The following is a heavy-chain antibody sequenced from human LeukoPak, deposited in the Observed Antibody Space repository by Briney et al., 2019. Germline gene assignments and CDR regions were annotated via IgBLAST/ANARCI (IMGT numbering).Heavy chain of an antibody. CDR1: GGTFSSYA. V-gene: IGHV1-69*13. J-gene: IGHJ4*02. CDR2: IIPIFGTA. CDR3: ARRSTGIAAAGPTSFDY. D-gene: IGHD6-13*01. Sequence: ASVKVSCKASGGTFSSYAISWVRQAPGQGLEWMGGIIPIFGTANYAQKFQGRVTITADESTSTAYMELSSLRSEDTAVYYCARRSTGIAAAGPTSFDYWGQGTPVAVSS.